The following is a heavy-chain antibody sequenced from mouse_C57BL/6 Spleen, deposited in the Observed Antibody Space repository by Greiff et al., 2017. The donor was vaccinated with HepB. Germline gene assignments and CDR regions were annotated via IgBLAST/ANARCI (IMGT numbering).Heavy chain of an antibody. CDR3: AKRREALNAGSDY. CDR2: IYPGSGST. J-gene: IGHJ2*01. Sequence: QVQLQQPGAELVKPGASVKMSCKASGYTFTSYWITWVKQRPGQGLEWIGDIYPGSGSTNYNEKFKSKATLTVDTSSSTAYMQLSSLTSEDSAVYYRAKRREALNAGSDYWGQGTALTVSS. CDR1: GYTFTSYW. V-gene: IGHV1-55*01.